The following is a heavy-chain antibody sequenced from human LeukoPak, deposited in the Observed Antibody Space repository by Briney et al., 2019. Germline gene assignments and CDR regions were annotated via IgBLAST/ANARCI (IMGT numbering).Heavy chain of an antibody. Sequence: SETLSLTCTVSGGYIITSGHYWGWIRQPPGKGLEWIGSVYYTGVTSTNPFFRSRMSISVDTSKNQFSLNLTSVTAADAAVYYCARAPFPGTNMDVWGKGTTVTVSS. V-gene: IGHV4-39*07. CDR3: ARAPFPGTNMDV. CDR1: GGYIITSGHY. CDR2: VYYTGVT. D-gene: IGHD1-1*01. J-gene: IGHJ6*03.